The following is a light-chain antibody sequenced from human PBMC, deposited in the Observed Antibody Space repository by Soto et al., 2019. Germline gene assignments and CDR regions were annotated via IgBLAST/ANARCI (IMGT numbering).Light chain of an antibody. J-gene: IGKJ4*01. V-gene: IGKV3-20*01. CDR3: QQYGASTET. CDR2: DAS. Sequence: EIVLTQSPGTLSLSPGERATLSCRTSERVNGNFLAWYQQKPGQAPRLLIHDASSRDTNIPERFSGSGYGTDFTLTITRVDPEDYELYYCQQYGASTETFGLGTKVQIE. CDR1: ERVNGNF.